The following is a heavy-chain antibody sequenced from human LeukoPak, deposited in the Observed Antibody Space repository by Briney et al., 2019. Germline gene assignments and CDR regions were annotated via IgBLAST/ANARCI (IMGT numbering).Heavy chain of an antibody. J-gene: IGHJ4*02. V-gene: IGHV3-48*04. D-gene: IGHD5-24*01. Sequence: AGGSLRLSCAASGFTFSSYAMSWVRQAPGKGLEWVSYISSSGNTIYYADSVKGRFTISRDNAKNSLYLQMNSLRAEDTAVYYCARMAQWLQFTFDYWGQGTLVTVSS. CDR2: ISSSGNTI. CDR1: GFTFSSYA. CDR3: ARMAQWLQFTFDY.